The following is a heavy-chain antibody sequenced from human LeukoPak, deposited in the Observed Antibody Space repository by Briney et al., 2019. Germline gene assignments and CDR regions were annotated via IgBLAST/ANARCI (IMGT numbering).Heavy chain of an antibody. Sequence: PGGSLRISCVVSGFTVTSNYMNWVRQAPGKGLEWVSVIYSGGSTYYADSVKGRFTISRDNSKNTLYLQMNSLRAEDTAVYYCAKDSYGMDVWGQGTTVTVSS. CDR1: GFTVTSNY. V-gene: IGHV3-53*01. CDR3: AKDSYGMDV. CDR2: IYSGGST. J-gene: IGHJ6*02.